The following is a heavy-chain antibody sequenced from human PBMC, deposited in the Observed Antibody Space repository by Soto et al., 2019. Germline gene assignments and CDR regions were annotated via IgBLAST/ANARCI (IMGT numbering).Heavy chain of an antibody. D-gene: IGHD1-26*01. CDR2: ISWNSGSI. J-gene: IGHJ3*02. V-gene: IGHV3-9*01. Sequence: PGGSLRLSCAASGFTFSSYAMHWVRQAPGKGLEWVSGISWNSGSIGYADSVKGRFTISRDNAKNSLYLQMNSLRAEDTALYYCAKAFSYPPSGSYLDAFDIWGQGAMVTVSS. CDR3: AKAFSYPPSGSYLDAFDI. CDR1: GFTFSSYA.